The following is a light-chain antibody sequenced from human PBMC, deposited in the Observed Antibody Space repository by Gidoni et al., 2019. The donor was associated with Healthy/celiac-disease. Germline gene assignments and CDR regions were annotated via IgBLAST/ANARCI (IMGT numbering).Light chain of an antibody. CDR2: DAS. V-gene: IGKV1-33*01. Sequence: IQMTQSPSSLSASVGDRVTINCQASQDISNYLNWYQQKPGKAPKLLIYDASNLETGVPSRFSGSGSGTDFTFTISSLQPEDIATYYCQQYDNLPLTFXGXTKVEIK. J-gene: IGKJ4*01. CDR3: QQYDNLPLT. CDR1: QDISNY.